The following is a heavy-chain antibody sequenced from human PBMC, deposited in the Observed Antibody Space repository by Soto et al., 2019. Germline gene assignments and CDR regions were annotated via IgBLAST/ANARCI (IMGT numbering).Heavy chain of an antibody. V-gene: IGHV3-23*01. CDR3: AKGRYYYDSSGSDY. J-gene: IGHJ4*02. CDR1: GFTFSSYA. D-gene: IGHD3-22*01. CDR2: ISGSGGST. Sequence: GGSLRLSCAASGFTFSSYAMSWVRQAPGKGLEWVSAISGSGGSTYYADSVKGRFTISRDNSKNTLYLQMSSLRAEDTAVYYCAKGRYYYDSSGSDYWGQGTLVTVSS.